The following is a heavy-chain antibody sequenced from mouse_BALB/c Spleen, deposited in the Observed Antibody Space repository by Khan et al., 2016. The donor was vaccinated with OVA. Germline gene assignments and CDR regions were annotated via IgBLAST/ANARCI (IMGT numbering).Heavy chain of an antibody. CDR2: INYSGGT. D-gene: IGHD1-1*01. CDR1: GDSITSGY. CDR3: AGYGSYFAY. V-gene: IGHV3-8*02. J-gene: IGHJ3*01. Sequence: VQLKESGPSLVKPSQTLSLTCSVTGDSITSGYWNWIRKFPGNELEYMGYINYSGGTYYNPSLKSRISITRDTSENQYYLQLKSATTEDTAIFYCAGYGSYFAYWGQGTLVTVSA.